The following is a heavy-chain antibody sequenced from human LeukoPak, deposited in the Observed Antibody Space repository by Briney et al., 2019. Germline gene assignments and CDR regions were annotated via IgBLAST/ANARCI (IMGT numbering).Heavy chain of an antibody. D-gene: IGHD5-12*01. CDR3: ARSLLVATEEY. V-gene: IGHV4-34*01. J-gene: IGHJ4*02. Sequence: SETLSLTCAVYGGPFSGYYWSWIRQPPGKGLEWIGEINHSGSTNYNPSLKSRVTISVDTSKNQFSLKLSSVTAADTAVYYCARSLLVATEEYWGQGTLVTVSS. CDR1: GGPFSGYY. CDR2: INHSGST.